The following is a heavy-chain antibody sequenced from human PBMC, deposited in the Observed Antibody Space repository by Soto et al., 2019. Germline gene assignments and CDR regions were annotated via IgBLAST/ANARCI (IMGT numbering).Heavy chain of an antibody. V-gene: IGHV4-4*02. Sequence: QVQXXXSGPXLVKPXXXLSLTXAXSGGSISSSNWWSWVRQPPGKGLEWIGEIYHSGSTNYNPSLKSRVTISVDKSKNQFSLKLSSVTAADTAVYYCARVCSGWYSLDXXXQXTLVTVSS. CDR2: IYHSGST. CDR3: ARVCSGWYSLDX. CDR1: GGSISSSNW. J-gene: IGHJ4*02. D-gene: IGHD6-19*01.